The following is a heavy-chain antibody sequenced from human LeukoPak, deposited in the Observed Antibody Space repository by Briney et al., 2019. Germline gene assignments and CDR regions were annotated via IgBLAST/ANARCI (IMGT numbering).Heavy chain of an antibody. CDR1: GGSFSGYY. D-gene: IGHD3-3*01. J-gene: IGHJ4*02. CDR3: ARGVDSAKVDY. Sequence: SETLSLTCAVFGGSFSGYYWSWVRQPPGKGLEWIGEVHYSRSINYNPSLESRVTISVDASKNQFSLKLTSVTAADTAMYYCARGVDSAKVDYWGQGTLVTVSS. CDR2: VHYSRSI. V-gene: IGHV4-34*01.